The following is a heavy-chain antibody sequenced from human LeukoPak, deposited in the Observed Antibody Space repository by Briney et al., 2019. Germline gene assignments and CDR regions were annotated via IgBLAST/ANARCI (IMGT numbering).Heavy chain of an antibody. J-gene: IGHJ4*02. Sequence: PGGSLRLSCAASGFTFSSYAMSWVRQAPGKGLEWVSVISGSSGSTYYADSVKGRFTISRDNSKNTLFLQMNSLRAEDTAVYYCAKEPYYDFWSGHSCYFDYWGQGFMATLSS. CDR1: GFTFSSYA. CDR3: AKEPYYDFWSGHSCYFDY. CDR2: ISGSSGST. V-gene: IGHV3-23*01. D-gene: IGHD3-3*01.